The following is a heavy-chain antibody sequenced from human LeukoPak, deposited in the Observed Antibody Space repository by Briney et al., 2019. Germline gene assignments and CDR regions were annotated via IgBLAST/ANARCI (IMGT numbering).Heavy chain of an antibody. V-gene: IGHV3-23*01. CDR3: AKSRSGRTAFDY. Sequence: GGSLRLSCAASGFTFSSHAMSWVRQAPGKGLEWVSAISGSGGSTYYADSVKGRFTISRDNSKNTLYLQMNSLRAEDTAVYYCAKSRSGRTAFDYWGQGTLVTVSS. CDR1: GFTFSSHA. CDR2: ISGSGGST. J-gene: IGHJ4*02. D-gene: IGHD2-15*01.